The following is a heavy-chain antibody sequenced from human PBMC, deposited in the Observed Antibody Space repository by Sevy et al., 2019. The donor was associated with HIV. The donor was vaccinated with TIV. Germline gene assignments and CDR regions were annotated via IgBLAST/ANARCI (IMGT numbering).Heavy chain of an antibody. J-gene: IGHJ4*02. V-gene: IGHV1-69*13. CDR2: IIPIFGTA. Sequence: ASVKVSCKASGGTFSSYAISWVRQAPGQGLEWMGGIIPIFGTANYAQKFQGRVTITADESTSTAYMELSSLRSEDTAVYYCARSHRRGSRAPPYHFDYWGQGTLVTVSS. CDR3: ARSHRRGSRAPPYHFDY. CDR1: GGTFSSYA. D-gene: IGHD3-16*01.